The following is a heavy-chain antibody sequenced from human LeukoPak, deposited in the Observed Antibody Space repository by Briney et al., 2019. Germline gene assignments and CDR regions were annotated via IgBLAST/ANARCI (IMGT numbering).Heavy chain of an antibody. CDR2: ISSSSSYI. J-gene: IGHJ4*02. CDR1: GFTFSSYS. CDR3: AREGIAVAGSTLDY. D-gene: IGHD6-19*01. Sequence: GGSLRLSCAASGFTFSSYSMNWVRQAPGKGLEWVSSISSSSSYIHYADSVKGRFTISRDNAKNSLYLQMNSLRAEDTAVYYCAREGIAVAGSTLDYWGQGTLVTVSS. V-gene: IGHV3-21*01.